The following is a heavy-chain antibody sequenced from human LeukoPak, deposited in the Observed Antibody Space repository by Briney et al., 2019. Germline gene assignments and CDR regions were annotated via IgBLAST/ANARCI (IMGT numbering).Heavy chain of an antibody. CDR1: GGSISSYY. J-gene: IGHJ3*02. CDR2: IYTSGST. CDR3: ARGHITGTNAFDI. D-gene: IGHD1-20*01. Sequence: SETLSLTCTVSGGSISSYYGSWIRQPAGKGLEWVGRIYTSGSTNYKTSLMSRATTSVDTTKNQYSLKLSSETAADTAVYCGARGHITGTNAFDIWGQGTMVTVSS. V-gene: IGHV4-4*07.